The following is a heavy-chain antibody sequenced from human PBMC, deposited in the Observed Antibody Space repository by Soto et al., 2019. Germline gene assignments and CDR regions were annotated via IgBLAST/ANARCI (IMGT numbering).Heavy chain of an antibody. J-gene: IGHJ4*02. CDR2: IWYDGTNK. CDR3: ATEPNPSGRYKQALVFYY. Sequence: PGGSLRLSCVASGFSFSNYGMHWVRQAPGKGLEWVAVIWYDGTNKYYGDSVKGRFTISRDNSKNTLYLEMNSLRAGDTAVYYCATEPNPSGRYKQALVFYYCRKGTLVNVSS. V-gene: IGHV3-33*01. D-gene: IGHD6-19*01. CDR1: GFSFSNYG.